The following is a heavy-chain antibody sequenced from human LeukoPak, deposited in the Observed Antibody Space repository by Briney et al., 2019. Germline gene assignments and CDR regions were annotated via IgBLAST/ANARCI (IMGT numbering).Heavy chain of an antibody. Sequence: SETLSLTCTVSGASVNSYYWSWIRQPAGKGLEWIGRISPSGSTNYRPSLKSRVTMTGDTSKNQFSLKLFFVTAADTAAYYCARGGSYINSSPSFDYWGQGTLVTVSS. CDR3: ARGGSYINSSPSFDY. CDR2: ISPSGST. D-gene: IGHD6-6*01. J-gene: IGHJ4*02. CDR1: GASVNSYY. V-gene: IGHV4-4*07.